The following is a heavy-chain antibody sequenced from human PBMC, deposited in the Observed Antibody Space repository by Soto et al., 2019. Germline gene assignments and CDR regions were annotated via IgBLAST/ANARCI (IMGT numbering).Heavy chain of an antibody. V-gene: IGHV3-66*01. CDR2: SYSGAST. Sequence: EVQLVESGGGLVQPGGSLRLSCAASGFTVSSNYMSWFRQGPGPGLEWVSGSYSGASTYYADSVKGRFTISRDNSENTLYLQMNSLRAEDTAVDYCGRVRHWGDAFDIWGQGTMVTVSS. CDR3: GRVRHWGDAFDI. CDR1: GFTVSSNY. D-gene: IGHD3-16*01. J-gene: IGHJ3*02.